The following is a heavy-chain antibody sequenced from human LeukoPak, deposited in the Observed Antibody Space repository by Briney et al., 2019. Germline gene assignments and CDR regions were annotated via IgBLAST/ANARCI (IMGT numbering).Heavy chain of an antibody. CDR1: GGTFSSYA. CDR3: ARDDYSNYYFDY. CDR2: IIPILGIA. J-gene: IGHJ4*02. D-gene: IGHD4-4*01. Sequence: SVKVSCKASGGTFSSYAISWVRQAPGQGLEWMGRIIPILGIANYAQKFQGRATITADKSTSTAYMGLSSLRSEDTAVYYCARDDYSNYYFDYWGQGTLVTVSS. V-gene: IGHV1-69*04.